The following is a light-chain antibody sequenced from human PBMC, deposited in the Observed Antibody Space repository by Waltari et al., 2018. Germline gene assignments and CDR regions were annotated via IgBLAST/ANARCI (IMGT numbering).Light chain of an antibody. V-gene: IGLV2-11*01. CDR1: SGDVGDYNY. J-gene: IGLJ2*01. Sequence: QSALTQPRSVSGSPGQSVTISCTGTSGDVGDYNYVSWYQEQPGKAPRRAIYDVSERPSGVPDRFYASKSGNTASLTISGLQAEDEGSYHCCSRAGSSVVFGGGTKLTVL. CDR3: CSRAGSSVV. CDR2: DVS.